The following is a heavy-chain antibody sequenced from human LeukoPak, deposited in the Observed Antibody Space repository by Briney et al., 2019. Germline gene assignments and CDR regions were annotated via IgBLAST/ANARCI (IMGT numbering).Heavy chain of an antibody. CDR2: ISAYNGNT. CDR1: GYTFTSYG. CDR3: ARAGYCSSTSCYAEHDY. V-gene: IGHV1-18*01. Sequence: ASVKVSCKASGYTFTSYGISWVRQAPGQGLEWMGWISAYNGNTNYAQKLQGRVTMTTDTSTSTAYMELRSLRSDDTAVYYCARAGYCSSTSCYAEHDYWSQGTLVTVSS. D-gene: IGHD2-2*01. J-gene: IGHJ4*02.